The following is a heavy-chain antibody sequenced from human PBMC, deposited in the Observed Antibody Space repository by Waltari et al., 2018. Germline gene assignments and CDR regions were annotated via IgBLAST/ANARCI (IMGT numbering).Heavy chain of an antibody. CDR3: ARVGQQWLVRGDYYYMDV. D-gene: IGHD6-19*01. CDR2: IYYSGST. CDR1: GGSISSYY. Sequence: QVQLQESGPGLVKPSETLSLTCTVSGGSISSYYWSWIRQPPGKGLEWIGYIYYSGSTNYNPSRKSRVTISVDTSKNQFSLKLSSVTAADTAVYYCARVGQQWLVRGDYYYMDVWGKGTTVTVSS. V-gene: IGHV4-59*01. J-gene: IGHJ6*03.